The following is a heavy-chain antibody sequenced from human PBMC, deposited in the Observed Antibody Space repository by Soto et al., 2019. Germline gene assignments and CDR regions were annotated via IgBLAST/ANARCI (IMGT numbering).Heavy chain of an antibody. Sequence: QVQLQESGPGLVKPSQTLSLTCTVSGGSISSGGYYWSWIRQHPGKGLEWIGYIYYSGSTYYNPSLRSRVTISVDTSKNQFSLKLSSVTAADTAVYYCARLAGAFGSHSYSSNDYWGQGTLVTVSS. J-gene: IGHJ4*02. CDR1: GGSISSGGYY. D-gene: IGHD6-19*01. CDR3: ARLAGAFGSHSYSSNDY. CDR2: IYYSGST. V-gene: IGHV4-31*03.